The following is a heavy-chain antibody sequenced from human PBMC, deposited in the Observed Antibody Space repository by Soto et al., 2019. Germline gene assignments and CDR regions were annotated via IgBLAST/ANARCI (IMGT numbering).Heavy chain of an antibody. Sequence: SETLSLTCAVYGGSFSGYYWSWIRQPPGKGLEWIGEINHSGSTNYNPSLKSRVTISVDTSKNQFSLKLSSVPAADTAVYYCARGGFRGYCSGGSCYSRAYYYYGMDVWGQGTTVTVSS. CDR3: ARGGFRGYCSGGSCYSRAYYYYGMDV. V-gene: IGHV4-34*01. J-gene: IGHJ6*02. CDR2: INHSGST. CDR1: GGSFSGYY. D-gene: IGHD2-15*01.